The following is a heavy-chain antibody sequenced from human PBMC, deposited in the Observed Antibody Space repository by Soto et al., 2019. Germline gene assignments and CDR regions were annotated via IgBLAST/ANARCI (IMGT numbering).Heavy chain of an antibody. V-gene: IGHV4-39*01. CDR3: ARQRTTVVTQAYFDH. J-gene: IGHJ4*02. CDR2: IYYSGLT. Sequence: PSETLSLTCIVSGESISSSSYYGGWICQPPGKGLEWIGSIYYSGLTHYNPSFKSRVTISIDTSKNQFSLKLSSVTATDTAVYYCARQRTTVVTQAYFDHWGQGALVTVSS. CDR1: GESISSSSYY. D-gene: IGHD2-21*02.